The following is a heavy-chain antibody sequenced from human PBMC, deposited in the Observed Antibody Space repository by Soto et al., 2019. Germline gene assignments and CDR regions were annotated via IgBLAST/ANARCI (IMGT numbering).Heavy chain of an antibody. V-gene: IGHV3-66*01. Sequence: VQLVESGGGVVQPGRSLRLSCAASGFTVSSNYMSWVRQAPGKGLEWVSVIYSGGSTYYADSVKGRFTISRDNSKNTLYLQMNSLRAEDTAVYYCARGGYAVHWFDPWGQGTLVTVSS. D-gene: IGHD5-12*01. J-gene: IGHJ5*02. CDR2: IYSGGST. CDR1: GFTVSSNY. CDR3: ARGGYAVHWFDP.